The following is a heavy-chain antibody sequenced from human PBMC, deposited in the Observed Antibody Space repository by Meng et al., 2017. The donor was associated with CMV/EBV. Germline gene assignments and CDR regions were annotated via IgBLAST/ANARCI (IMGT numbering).Heavy chain of an antibody. CDR1: GYTLTELS. CDR2: FDSEDGET. Sequence: ASVKVSCKVSGYTLTELSMHWVRQAPGKGLEWMGGFDSEDGETIYAQKFQGRVTMTEDTSTDTAYMELSSLRSEDTAVYYCATDFYCSSTSCSTGYYYYGMDVWGQGTTVTVSS. V-gene: IGHV1-24*01. CDR3: ATDFYCSSTSCSTGYYYYGMDV. D-gene: IGHD2-2*01. J-gene: IGHJ6*02.